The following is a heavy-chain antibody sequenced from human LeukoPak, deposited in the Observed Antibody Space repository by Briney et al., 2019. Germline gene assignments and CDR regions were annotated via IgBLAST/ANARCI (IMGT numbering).Heavy chain of an antibody. CDR3: AREGSWSTSMDV. CDR1: GGSIGSGDYY. Sequence: TSQTLSLTCTVSGGSIGSGDYYWTWIRQPAGKGLEWIGRIYTSGSTNYNPSLKSRVTMSVDTSKNHLSLNLSSVTDADTAVYYCAREGSWSTSMDVWGEGTTVTVS. CDR2: IYTSGST. V-gene: IGHV4-61*02. D-gene: IGHD6-13*01. J-gene: IGHJ6*03.